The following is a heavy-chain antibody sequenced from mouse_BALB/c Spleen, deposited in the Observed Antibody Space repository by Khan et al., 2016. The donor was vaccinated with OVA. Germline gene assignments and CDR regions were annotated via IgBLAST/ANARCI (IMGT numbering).Heavy chain of an antibody. CDR3: AREGDYYRYDGWFSY. CDR2: INPSNGYT. Sequence: QVRLQQSGAELARPGASVKMSCKASGYTFTNYTMHWVKQRPGQGLEWIGYINPSNGYTNYNQKFKDKSTLTADKSSSTAYMQLSSLTSDYSAVYYCAREGDYYRYDGWFSYWGQGTLVTVSA. V-gene: IGHV1-4*01. J-gene: IGHJ3*01. D-gene: IGHD2-14*01. CDR1: GYTFTNYT.